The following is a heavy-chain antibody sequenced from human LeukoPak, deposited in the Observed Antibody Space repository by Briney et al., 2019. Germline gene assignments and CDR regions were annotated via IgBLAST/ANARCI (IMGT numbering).Heavy chain of an antibody. Sequence: ASVKVSCKASGYSFPSYGISWVRQAPGQGLEWMGWISAYNGYTNYAQKLQGRVTMTTDTSTNTVYMELRSLRSEDTAVYYCARGLLDVVTAISFDYWGQGTLVTVSS. CDR2: ISAYNGYT. CDR3: ARGLLDVVTAISFDY. J-gene: IGHJ4*02. CDR1: GYSFPSYG. V-gene: IGHV1-18*01. D-gene: IGHD2-21*02.